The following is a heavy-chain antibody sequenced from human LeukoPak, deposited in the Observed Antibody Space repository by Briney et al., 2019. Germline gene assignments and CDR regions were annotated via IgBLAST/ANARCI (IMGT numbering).Heavy chain of an antibody. Sequence: GGSLRLSCAASGVTFSSYGMHWVRQAPGKGLEGGALISSDGNDKLYGDSVKGRFTISRDDSKSTLYLQMNSLRAEDTAVYYCTTKVIRGNSGDDYDDWGQGTLVTVSS. CDR2: ISSDGNDK. CDR3: TTKVIRGNSGDDYDD. D-gene: IGHD5-12*01. V-gene: IGHV3-30*03. J-gene: IGHJ4*02. CDR1: GVTFSSYG.